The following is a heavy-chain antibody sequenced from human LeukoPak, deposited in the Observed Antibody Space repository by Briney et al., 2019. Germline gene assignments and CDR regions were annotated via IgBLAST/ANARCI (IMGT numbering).Heavy chain of an antibody. V-gene: IGHV3-11*01. CDR1: GFTVSSNY. Sequence: PGGSLRLSCAASGFTVSSNYMSWVRQAPGKGLEWVAHISSSGSNIYYADSVKGRFTISRDNAKNSLYLQMNSLRAEDTAVYYCARVWYSGSYPVDYWGQGTLITVSS. CDR2: ISSSGSNI. D-gene: IGHD1-26*01. J-gene: IGHJ4*02. CDR3: ARVWYSGSYPVDY.